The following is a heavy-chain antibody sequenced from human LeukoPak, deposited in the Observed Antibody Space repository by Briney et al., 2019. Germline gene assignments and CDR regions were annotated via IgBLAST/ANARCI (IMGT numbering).Heavy chain of an antibody. CDR1: GFTFSSYA. D-gene: IGHD3-10*01. V-gene: IGHV3-23*01. CDR3: ASVHNYYGSGSYSY. Sequence: PGGSLRLSCAASGFTFSSYAMSWVRQAPGKGLEWVSLISGSGGSTYYADSVKGRFTISRDNSKNTLYLQMNSLRVEDTAVYYCASVHNYYGSGSYSYWGQGTLVTVSS. J-gene: IGHJ4*02. CDR2: ISGSGGST.